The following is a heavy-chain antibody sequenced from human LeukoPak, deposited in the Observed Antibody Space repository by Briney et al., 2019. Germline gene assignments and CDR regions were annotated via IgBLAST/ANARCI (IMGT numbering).Heavy chain of an antibody. CDR1: GYTLTELS. J-gene: IGHJ3*02. CDR3: ATGRREWELRKNAFDI. V-gene: IGHV1-24*01. Sequence: ASVKVSCKVSGYTLTELSMHWVRQAPGKGLEWMGGFDPEDGETIYAQKFQGRVTMAEDTSTDTAYMELSSLRSEDTAVYYCATGRREWELRKNAFDIWGQGTMVTVSS. CDR2: FDPEDGET. D-gene: IGHD1-26*01.